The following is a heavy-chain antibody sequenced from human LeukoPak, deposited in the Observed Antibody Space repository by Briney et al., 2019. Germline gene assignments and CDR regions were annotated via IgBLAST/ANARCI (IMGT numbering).Heavy chain of an antibody. D-gene: IGHD6-13*01. V-gene: IGHV3-11*05. CDR2: VSTFSRYT. CDR1: GFTFSDHY. CDR3: ARGHISAAGNFDY. Sequence: GGSLRLSCATSGFTFSDHYMSWLRQAPGKGLEWVSYVSTFSRYTNYADSVKGRFTISRDNAKNSLYLQMNSLRAEDTAVYYCARGHISAAGNFDYWGQGTLVTVSS. J-gene: IGHJ4*02.